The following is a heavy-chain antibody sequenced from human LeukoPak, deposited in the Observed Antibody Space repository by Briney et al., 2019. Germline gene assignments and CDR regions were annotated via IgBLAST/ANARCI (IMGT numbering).Heavy chain of an antibody. Sequence: PGGSLRLSCAASGFTFSSYAMSWVRQAPGKGLEWVSDISGSGGSTYYADSVKGRFTISRDNSKNTLYLQMNSLRAEDTAVYYCAKIRGVVVVAATNYWGQGTLVTVSS. CDR1: GFTFSSYA. V-gene: IGHV3-23*01. CDR2: ISGSGGST. J-gene: IGHJ4*02. D-gene: IGHD2-15*01. CDR3: AKIRGVVVVAATNY.